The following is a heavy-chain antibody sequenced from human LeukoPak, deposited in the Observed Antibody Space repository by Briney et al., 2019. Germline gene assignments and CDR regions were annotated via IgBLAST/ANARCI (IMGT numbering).Heavy chain of an antibody. J-gene: IGHJ4*02. CDR3: ARDLLGYCTNGVCYTGFDY. Sequence: SETLSLTCAVSGYSISTGYYWGWIRQPPGKGLEWIGSIYHSGSTYSNPSLKSRVTISVDTSKNQFSLKLSSVTAADTAVYYCARDLLGYCTNGVCYTGFDYWGQGTLVTVSS. CDR1: GYSISTGYY. CDR2: IYHSGST. D-gene: IGHD2-8*01. V-gene: IGHV4-38-2*01.